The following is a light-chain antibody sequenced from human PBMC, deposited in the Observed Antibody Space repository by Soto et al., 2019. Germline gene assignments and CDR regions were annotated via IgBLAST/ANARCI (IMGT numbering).Light chain of an antibody. V-gene: IGLV2-14*01. CDR3: SSYTSSSTRV. CDR1: SSDVGGYNY. J-gene: IGLJ2*01. Sequence: QSALTQPASESGSPGQSITISCTGTSSDVGGYNYVSWYQQHPGKAPKLMIYDVSNRPSGVSNRFSGSKSGNTASLTISGLQAEDEPDYYCSSYTSSSTRVFGGGTKLTLL. CDR2: DVS.